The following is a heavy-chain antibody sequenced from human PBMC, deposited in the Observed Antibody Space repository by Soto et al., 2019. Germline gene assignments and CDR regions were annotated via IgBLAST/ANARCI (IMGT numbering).Heavy chain of an antibody. Sequence: QVQLVESGGGVVQPGRSLRLSCAASGFTFSSYAMHWVRQAPGKGLEWVAVISYDGSNKYYADSVKGRFTISRDNSKNTLYLEMNSLRAEATAVYYCAREGEIVVVDAFDIWGQGTMVTFSS. CDR3: AREGEIVVVDAFDI. CDR2: ISYDGSNK. J-gene: IGHJ3*02. V-gene: IGHV3-30-3*01. D-gene: IGHD3-22*01. CDR1: GFTFSSYA.